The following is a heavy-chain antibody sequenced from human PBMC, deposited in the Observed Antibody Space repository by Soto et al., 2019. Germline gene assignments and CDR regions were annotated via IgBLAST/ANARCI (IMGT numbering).Heavy chain of an antibody. Sequence: QVQLQESGPGLVKPSQTLSLSCSISGGSITSANYYWTWIRLFPGKGLEWIGYIYSSGTTHYNPSLQGSASISLGTSYHPFPLEGKAAAAAETAVYYRARMGVTLGEITRNWFRPWGQGTLVTVSS. CDR2: IYSSGTT. J-gene: IGHJ5*02. V-gene: IGHV4-30-4*01. CDR3: ARMGVTLGEITRNWFRP. CDR1: GGSITSANYY. D-gene: IGHD1-26*01.